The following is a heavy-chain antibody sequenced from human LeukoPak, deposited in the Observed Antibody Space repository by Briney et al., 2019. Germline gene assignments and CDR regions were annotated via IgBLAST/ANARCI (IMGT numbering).Heavy chain of an antibody. CDR1: GYTFTGYY. V-gene: IGHV1-2*06. J-gene: IGHJ6*03. D-gene: IGHD2-8*01. CDR3: ARGYCTNGVCYQTNYYYYYMDV. CDR2: INPNSGGT. Sequence: ASVKVSCKASGYTFTGYYMHWVRQAPGQGLEWMGRINPNSGGTNYAQKFQGRVTMTRDTSISTAYMELSRLSSDDTAVYYCARGYCTNGVCYQTNYYYYYMDVWGKGTTVTVSS.